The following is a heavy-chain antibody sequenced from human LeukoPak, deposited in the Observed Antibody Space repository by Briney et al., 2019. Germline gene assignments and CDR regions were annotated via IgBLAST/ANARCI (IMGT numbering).Heavy chain of an antibody. CDR3: ARVYYYYDSSGYYRAHDY. J-gene: IGHJ4*02. CDR2: ISAYNGNT. D-gene: IGHD3-22*01. CDR1: GGTFSNYA. V-gene: IGHV1-18*01. Sequence: ASVKVSCKASGGTFSNYAISWVRQAPGQGLEWMGWISAYNGNTNYAQKLQGRVTMTTDTSTSTAYMELRSLRSDDTAVYYCARVYYYYDSSGYYRAHDYWGQGTLVTVSS.